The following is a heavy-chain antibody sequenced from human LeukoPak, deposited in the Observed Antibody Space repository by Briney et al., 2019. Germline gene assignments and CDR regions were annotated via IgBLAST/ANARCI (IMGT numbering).Heavy chain of an antibody. CDR3: ATNPMTGYHLGDHFYFYMAV. CDR2: LRPVFGPI. CDR1: GVTFSSYA. V-gene: IGHV1-69*05. Sequence: SVKVSCKASGVTFSSYAISWVRQAPGQGLEWIGGLRPVFGPINSAQKFQDRVTLTKDDSTTTAYMELRSLRSEDTAVYYCATNPMTGYHLGDHFYFYMAVWGKGPRSPSP. D-gene: IGHD1-20*01. J-gene: IGHJ6*03.